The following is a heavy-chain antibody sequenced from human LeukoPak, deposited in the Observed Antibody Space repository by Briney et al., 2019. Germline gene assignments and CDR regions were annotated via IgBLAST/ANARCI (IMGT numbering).Heavy chain of an antibody. CDR1: GFTFTNYG. CDR3: AKDQPTDTTWMTAFDI. Sequence: GGSLRLSCAASGFTFTNYGMHWVRQALGKGLEWVAFIRHDETKKSYADSVEGRLTISRDNSKNTLYLQMNNLRSEDTAVYYCAKDQPTDTTWMTAFDIWGQGTMVTVSS. V-gene: IGHV3-30*02. D-gene: IGHD2-2*01. J-gene: IGHJ3*02. CDR2: IRHDETKK.